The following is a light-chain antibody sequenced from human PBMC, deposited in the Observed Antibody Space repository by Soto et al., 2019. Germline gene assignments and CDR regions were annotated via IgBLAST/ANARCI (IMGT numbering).Light chain of an antibody. CDR3: QQYGSSPPRLT. CDR1: QGISSY. J-gene: IGKJ4*01. V-gene: IGKV1-9*01. Sequence: IQLTQSPSSLSASVGDRVTITCRASQGISSYLAWYQQRPGKAPKLLIYAASTLQSGVPSRFSGSGSGTDFTLTISRLEPEDFAVYYCQQYGSSPPRLTFGGGTKVEIK. CDR2: AAS.